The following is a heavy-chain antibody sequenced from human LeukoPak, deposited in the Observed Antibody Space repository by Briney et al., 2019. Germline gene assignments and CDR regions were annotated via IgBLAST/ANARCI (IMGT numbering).Heavy chain of an antibody. CDR1: GGSISSGSYY. D-gene: IGHD3-16*02. CDR3: ARAVGYYDYVWGSYRSSYFDY. J-gene: IGHJ4*02. CDR2: IYYSGST. V-gene: IGHV4-39*07. Sequence: PSETLSLTCTISGGSISSGSYYWGWIRQPPGKGLEWIGNIYYSGSTYFNPSLESRVTISVDTSKNQFSLKLSSVTAADTAVYYCARAVGYYDYVWGSYRSSYFDYWGQGTLVTVSS.